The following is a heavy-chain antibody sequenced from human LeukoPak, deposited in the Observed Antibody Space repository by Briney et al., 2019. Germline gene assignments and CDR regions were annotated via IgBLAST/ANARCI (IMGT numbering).Heavy chain of an antibody. V-gene: IGHV1-69*13. J-gene: IGHJ6*03. D-gene: IGHD3-3*01. CDR1: GGTFSSYA. CDR2: IIPIFGTA. Sequence: SVKVSCKASGGTFSSYAISWVRQAPGQGLEWMGRIIPIFGTANYAQKFQGRVTITADESTSTAYMELSSLRSEDTAVYYCARGGYYDFWSGYFQGGYYYYYMDVWGKGTTVTVSS. CDR3: ARGGYYDFWSGYFQGGYYYYYMDV.